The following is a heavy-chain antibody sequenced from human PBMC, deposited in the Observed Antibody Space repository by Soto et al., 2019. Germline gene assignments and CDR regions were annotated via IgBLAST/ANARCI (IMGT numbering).Heavy chain of an antibody. CDR1: GASISYGGFS. CDR2: ISHLEST. J-gene: IGHJ4*02. Sequence: SETLSLTCTVSGASISYGGFSWSWIRQSPGKGLEWIGYISHLESTYFHPSFKSRLTMSIDRTRNQFSLKLSSVTAADMAVYYCARGGGYDSFDYWGQGVLVTVCS. V-gene: IGHV4-30-2*06. CDR3: ARGGGYDSFDY. D-gene: IGHD5-12*01.